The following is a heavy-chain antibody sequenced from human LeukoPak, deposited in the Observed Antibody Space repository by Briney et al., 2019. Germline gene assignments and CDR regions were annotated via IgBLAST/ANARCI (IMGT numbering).Heavy chain of an antibody. CDR2: IYNSGST. V-gene: IGHV4-4*07. D-gene: IGHD6-13*01. CDR3: ARVSSSWYQDWYFDP. Sequence: SETLSLTCTVSGGSISSYYWSWVRQPAGKGLEWIGRIYNSGSTNYNPSLKSRVTMSVDTSKNQFSLKLNSVTAADTAVYYCARVSSSWYQDWYFDPWGRGTLVTVSS. J-gene: IGHJ2*01. CDR1: GGSISSYY.